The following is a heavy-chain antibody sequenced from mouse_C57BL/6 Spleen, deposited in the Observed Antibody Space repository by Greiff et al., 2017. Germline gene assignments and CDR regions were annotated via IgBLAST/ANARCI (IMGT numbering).Heavy chain of an antibody. CDR2: INYDGSST. CDR1: GFTFSDYY. V-gene: IGHV5-16*01. D-gene: IGHD1-1*01. Sequence: EVKLVESEGGLVQPGSSMKLSCTASGFTFSDYYMAWVRQVPEKGLEWVANINYDGSSTYYLDSLKSRFIISRDNAKNILYLQMSSLKSEDTATYYCARDKPYYYGSSYWYFDVRGTGTTVTVSS. J-gene: IGHJ1*03. CDR3: ARDKPYYYGSSYWYFDV.